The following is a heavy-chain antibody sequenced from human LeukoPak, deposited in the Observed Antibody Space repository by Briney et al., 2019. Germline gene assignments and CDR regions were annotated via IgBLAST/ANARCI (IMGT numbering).Heavy chain of an antibody. D-gene: IGHD3-3*01. V-gene: IGHV4-34*01. CDR1: GGSFSGYY. Sequence: SQTLSLACAVYGGSFSGYYWSWIRQPPGKGLEWIGEINHSGSTNYNPSLKSRVTISVDTSKNQFSLKLSSVTAADTAVYYCARAEPYYDFWSGHYSDAFDIWGQGTMVTVSS. CDR3: ARAEPYYDFWSGHYSDAFDI. CDR2: INHSGST. J-gene: IGHJ3*02.